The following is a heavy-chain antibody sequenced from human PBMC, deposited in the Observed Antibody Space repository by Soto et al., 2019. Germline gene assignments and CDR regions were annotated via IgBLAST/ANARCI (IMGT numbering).Heavy chain of an antibody. Sequence: QVQLVESGGGVVQPGRSLRLSCAASGFTFSSYGMHWVRQAPGKGLEWVAVISYDGSNKYYADSVKGRFTISRDNSKNTLYLQMNSLRAEDTAVYYCAKTAYVGATMSLAFDNWGQGTMVTVSS. J-gene: IGHJ3*02. CDR3: AKTAYVGATMSLAFDN. CDR1: GFTFSSYG. D-gene: IGHD1-26*01. V-gene: IGHV3-30*18. CDR2: ISYDGSNK.